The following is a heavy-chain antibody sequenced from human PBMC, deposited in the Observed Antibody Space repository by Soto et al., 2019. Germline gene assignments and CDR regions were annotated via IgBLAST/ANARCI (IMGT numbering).Heavy chain of an antibody. D-gene: IGHD1-1*01. V-gene: IGHV4-30-4*01. CDR1: GGSISSGDYY. CDR2: IYYSGST. Sequence: QVQLQESGPGLVKPSQTLSLTCTVSGGSISSGDYYWGWIRQPPGKGLEWIGYIYYSGSTYYNPALKSRVTISVDTSKNQFSLKLSSVTAADTAVYYCANLRGPNWWFDPWGQGTLVTVSS. CDR3: ANLRGPNWWFDP. J-gene: IGHJ5*02.